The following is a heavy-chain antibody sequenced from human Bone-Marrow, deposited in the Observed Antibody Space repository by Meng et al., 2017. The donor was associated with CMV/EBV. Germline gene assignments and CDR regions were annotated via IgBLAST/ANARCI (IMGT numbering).Heavy chain of an antibody. CDR2: IPPVLDLT. J-gene: IGHJ5*02. Sequence: SVKVSCKSSGGNFNGYSISWVRQAPGQGLEWMGRIPPVLDLTNYSQKFQGRVTITADKDTTTAYLELRGLTSDDTAVYYWARGVMAITWGQGTLVTVSS. CDR1: GGNFNGYS. V-gene: IGHV1-69*02. CDR3: ARGVMAIT. D-gene: IGHD5-24*01.